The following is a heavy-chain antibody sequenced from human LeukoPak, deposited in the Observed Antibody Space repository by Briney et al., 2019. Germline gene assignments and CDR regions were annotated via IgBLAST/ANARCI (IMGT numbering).Heavy chain of an antibody. D-gene: IGHD3-9*01. Sequence: SETLSLTCTVSGGSVSSSIYYWGWIRQPPGKGLEWMGSIYYSGSTSYHPSLKSRVTISADTSKNQFSLKLPSVTAADTAVYYCASRNDILPGYVFDFWGQGTLVTVSS. V-gene: IGHV4-39*01. CDR2: IYYSGST. CDR1: GGSVSSSIYY. J-gene: IGHJ4*02. CDR3: ASRNDILPGYVFDF.